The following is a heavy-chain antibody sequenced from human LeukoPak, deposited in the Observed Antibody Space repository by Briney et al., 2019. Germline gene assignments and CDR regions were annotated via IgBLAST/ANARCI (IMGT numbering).Heavy chain of an antibody. Sequence: SETLSLTCTVSGGSISSYYWSWIRQPPGKGLEWIGYIYYSGSTNYNPSLKSRVTISVDTSNNQFSLQLSSVTAADTAVYYCARDLHGYSGYGTMYNSFDPGGQGTLVTVSS. CDR1: GGSISSYY. J-gene: IGHJ5*02. V-gene: IGHV4-59*01. D-gene: IGHD5-12*01. CDR3: ARDLHGYSGYGTMYNSFDP. CDR2: IYYSGST.